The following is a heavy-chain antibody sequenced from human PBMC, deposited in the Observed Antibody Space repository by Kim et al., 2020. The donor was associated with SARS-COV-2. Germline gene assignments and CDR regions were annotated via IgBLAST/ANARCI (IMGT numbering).Heavy chain of an antibody. CDR3: ARDGYGGNSD. V-gene: IGHV4-31*03. CDR2: IYYSGST. Sequence: SETLSLTCTVSGGSISSGGYYWSWIRQHPGKGLEWIGYIYYSGSTYYNPSLKSRVTISVDTSKNQFSLKLSSVTAADTAVYYCARDGYGGNSDWGQGTLVTVSS. J-gene: IGHJ4*02. D-gene: IGHD2-21*02. CDR1: GGSISSGGYY.